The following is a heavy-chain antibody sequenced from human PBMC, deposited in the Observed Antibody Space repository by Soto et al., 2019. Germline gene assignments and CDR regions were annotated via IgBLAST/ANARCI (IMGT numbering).Heavy chain of an antibody. D-gene: IGHD3-10*01. CDR3: ARAEASGTSHLDP. CDR1: GFIFNTYW. CDR2: INSDGSIA. J-gene: IGHJ5*02. V-gene: IGHV3-74*01. Sequence: EVQVVESGGGLVQPGGSLRLSCAASGFIFNTYWMHWVRQAPGKGLVWISRINSDGSIADYADSVRGRITTSRDNTKNTVYLQMYSLRVEDTAVYYCARAEASGTSHLDPWGQGTLVTVSA.